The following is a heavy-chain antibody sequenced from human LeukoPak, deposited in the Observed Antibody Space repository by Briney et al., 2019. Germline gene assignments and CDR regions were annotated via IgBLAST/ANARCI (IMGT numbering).Heavy chain of an antibody. Sequence: GESLKISCKGSGYSFTSYWIGWVRQMPGKGLEWMGIIYPGDSDTRYSPSFQGQVTISADKSISTAYLQWSSLKASDTAMYYCARPNRPSNPIAVADPDAFDIWGQGTMVTVSS. CDR2: IYPGDSDT. CDR1: GYSFTSYW. J-gene: IGHJ3*02. CDR3: ARPNRPSNPIAVADPDAFDI. V-gene: IGHV5-51*01. D-gene: IGHD6-19*01.